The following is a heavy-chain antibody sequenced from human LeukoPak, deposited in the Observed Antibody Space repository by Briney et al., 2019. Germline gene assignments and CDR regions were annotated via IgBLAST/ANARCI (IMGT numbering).Heavy chain of an antibody. V-gene: IGHV3-23*01. CDR1: GFTFSSYG. Sequence: GGSLRLSCAASGFTFSSYGMSWVRQAPGKGLEWVSAISGSGGSTHYADSVKGRFTISRDNSKNTLYLQMNSLRADDTAVYYCARDFFLRNWFDPWGQGTLVTVSS. J-gene: IGHJ5*02. CDR3: ARDFFLRNWFDP. D-gene: IGHD3-3*01. CDR2: ISGSGGST.